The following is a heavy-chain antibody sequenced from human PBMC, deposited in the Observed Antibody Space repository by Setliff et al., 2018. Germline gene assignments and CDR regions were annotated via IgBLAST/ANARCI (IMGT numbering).Heavy chain of an antibody. CDR3: IRDWGGVGATNGFDI. D-gene: IGHD1-26*01. J-gene: IGHJ3*02. Sequence: GGSLRLSCEASGLTFSNYWMHWVRQGPGKPLVWVSRINGDGSSTTYADSVKGRFTISRDNAKNTVYLQMNSLRVEDTAVYYCIRDWGGVGATNGFDIWGQGTMVTVSS. CDR2: INGDGSST. V-gene: IGHV3-74*01. CDR1: GLTFSNYW.